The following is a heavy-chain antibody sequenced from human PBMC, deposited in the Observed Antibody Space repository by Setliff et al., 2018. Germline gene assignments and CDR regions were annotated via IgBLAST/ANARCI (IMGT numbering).Heavy chain of an antibody. CDR3: ARQGFGTTYMPFDY. V-gene: IGHV4-38-2*01. Sequence: SETLSLTCAVSGNSISSGYCRGWIRQPPGKGLECIGSIYHSGSTFYNPSLKSRVTISLDTSKNQFSLKLRSVTAADTAVYYCARQGFGTTYMPFDYWDHGTLVTVSS. CDR2: IYHSGST. D-gene: IGHD1-7*01. CDR1: GNSISSGYC. J-gene: IGHJ4*01.